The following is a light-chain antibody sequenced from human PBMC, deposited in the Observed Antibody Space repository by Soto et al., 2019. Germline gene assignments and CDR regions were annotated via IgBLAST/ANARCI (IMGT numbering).Light chain of an antibody. CDR1: QSVSSSY. CDR2: GAS. CDR3: LQYGNSPFT. Sequence: EIVLTQSPGTLSLSPGERATLSCRASQSVSSSYLAWYQQKPGQTPRLLIYGASSRATGNPDRFSGSGSGTDFTLTISRLEPEDFAVYYCLQYGNSPFTFGPGTKVDVK. J-gene: IGKJ3*01. V-gene: IGKV3-20*01.